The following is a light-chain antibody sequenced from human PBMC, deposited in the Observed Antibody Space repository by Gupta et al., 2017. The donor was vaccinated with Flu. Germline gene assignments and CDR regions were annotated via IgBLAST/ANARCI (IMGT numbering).Light chain of an antibody. CDR1: SSNIGSNY. CDR2: RNN. V-gene: IGLV1-47*01. CDR3: AAWDDSLSGGV. Sequence: QSVLTQPPSASWTPGQRVTISCSGSSSNIGSNYVYWYQQLPGTAPKLLIYRNNQRPSGVPDRFSGSKSGTSAALAISGLRSEDEADYYCAAWDDSLSGGVVGGGTKLTVL. J-gene: IGLJ3*02.